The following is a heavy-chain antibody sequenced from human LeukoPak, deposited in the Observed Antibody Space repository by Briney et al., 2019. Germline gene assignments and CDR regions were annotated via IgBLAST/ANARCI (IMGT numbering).Heavy chain of an antibody. Sequence: ASVKVSYKASGGTFSNYAINWVRQAPGQGLEWMGGIIPIFGTANYEQKFQGRVTITADESTSTAYMELSSLRSEDTAVYYCARVSGGIRVGSYFDYWGQGTLVTVSS. V-gene: IGHV1-69*13. CDR2: IIPIFGTA. J-gene: IGHJ4*02. CDR3: ARVSGGIRVGSYFDY. D-gene: IGHD1-14*01. CDR1: GGTFSNYA.